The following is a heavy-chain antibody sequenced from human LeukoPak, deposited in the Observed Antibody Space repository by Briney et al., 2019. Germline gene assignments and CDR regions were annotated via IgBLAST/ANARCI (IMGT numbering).Heavy chain of an antibody. D-gene: IGHD1-20*01. J-gene: IGHJ4*02. CDR3: ARYGVTGTVDY. CDR1: GGSISSSSYY. V-gene: IGHV4-39*01. CDR2: IYYSGST. Sequence: SETLSLTCTVSGGSISSSSYYWGSIRQPPGKGLEWIGSIYYSGSTYYNPSLKSRVTISVDTSKNQFSLKLSSVTAADTAVYYCARYGVTGTVDYWGQGTLVTVSS.